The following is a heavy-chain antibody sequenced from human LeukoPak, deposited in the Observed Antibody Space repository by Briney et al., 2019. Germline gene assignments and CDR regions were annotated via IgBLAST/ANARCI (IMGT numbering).Heavy chain of an antibody. CDR3: AKDFEVVAVATSQDY. CDR2: ISGSGGST. D-gene: IGHD2-15*01. CDR1: GFTFSSYA. V-gene: IGHV3-23*01. Sequence: GGSLRLPCAASGFTFSSYAMSWVRQAPGKGLEWVSAISGSGGSTYYADSVKGRFTISRDNSKNTLYLQMNSLRAEDTAVYYCAKDFEVVAVATSQDYWGQGTLVTVSS. J-gene: IGHJ4*02.